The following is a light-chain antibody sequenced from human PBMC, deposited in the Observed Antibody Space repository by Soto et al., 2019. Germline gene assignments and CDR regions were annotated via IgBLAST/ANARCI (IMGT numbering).Light chain of an antibody. CDR3: QQYGSSPWT. J-gene: IGKJ1*01. CDR1: QSVSSSY. V-gene: IGKV3D-20*01. CDR2: DAS. Sequence: EIVLTQSPGTLSVSPGERATLSCVASQSVSSSYLAWYQQKPGLAPRLLIYDASSRATGIPDRFSGSGSGTDFTLTISRLEPEDFAVYYCQQYGSSPWTFGQGTKVDIK.